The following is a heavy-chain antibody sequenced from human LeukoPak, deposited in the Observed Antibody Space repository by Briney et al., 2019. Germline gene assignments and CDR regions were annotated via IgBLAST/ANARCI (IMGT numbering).Heavy chain of an antibody. D-gene: IGHD3-10*01. CDR1: GFTFSSYA. CDR3: ARQRQITMVREVISLFDY. J-gene: IGHJ4*02. V-gene: IGHV4-34*01. Sequence: GSLRLSCAASGFTFSSYAMSWIRQPPGKGLEWIGEINHSGSTNYNPSLKSRVTISGDTSKNQFSLKLSSVTAADTAVYYCARQRQITMVREVISLFDYWGQGTLVTVSS. CDR2: INHSGST.